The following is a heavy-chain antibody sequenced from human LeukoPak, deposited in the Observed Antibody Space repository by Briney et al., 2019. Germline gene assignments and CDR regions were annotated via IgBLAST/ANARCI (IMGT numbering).Heavy chain of an antibody. CDR2: IVVGSDNT. CDR1: GFTFTSSA. CDR3: AADLNVEWELPTFDY. Sequence: ASVKVSCKASGFTFTSSAVQWVRQARGQRLEWIGWIVVGSDNTNYAQKFQERVTITRDMSTSTAYMELSSLRSEDTAVYYCAADLNVEWELPTFDYWGQGTLVTVSS. V-gene: IGHV1-58*01. D-gene: IGHD1-26*01. J-gene: IGHJ4*02.